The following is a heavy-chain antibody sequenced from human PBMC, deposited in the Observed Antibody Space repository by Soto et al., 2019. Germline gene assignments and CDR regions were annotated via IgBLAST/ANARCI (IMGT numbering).Heavy chain of an antibody. CDR1: GFTFDDYA. J-gene: IGHJ3*02. V-gene: IGHV3-9*01. CDR2: ISWNSGSI. Sequence: GGSLRLSCAASGFTFDDYAMHWVRQAPGKGLEWVSGISWNSGSIGYADSVKGRFTISRDNAKNSLYLQMNSLRAEDTALYYCAKAWSGYYSIDAFDIWGQGTMVTVSS. D-gene: IGHD3-3*01. CDR3: AKAWSGYYSIDAFDI.